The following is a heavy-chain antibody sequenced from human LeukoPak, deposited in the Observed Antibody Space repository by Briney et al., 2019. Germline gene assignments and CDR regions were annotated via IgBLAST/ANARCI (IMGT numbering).Heavy chain of an antibody. CDR2: ISYDGSNK. CDR3: AKDRGDIVVVPAAIQPFDP. J-gene: IGHJ5*02. V-gene: IGHV3-30*18. Sequence: PGGSLRLSCAASGFTFSSYGMHWVRQAPGKGLEWVAVISYDGSNKYYADSVKGRFTISRDNSKNTLYLRMNSLRAEDTAVYYCAKDRGDIVVVPAAIQPFDPWGQGTLVTVSS. CDR1: GFTFSSYG. D-gene: IGHD2-2*01.